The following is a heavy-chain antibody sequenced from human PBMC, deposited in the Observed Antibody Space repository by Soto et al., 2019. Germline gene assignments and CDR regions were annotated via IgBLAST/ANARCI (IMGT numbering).Heavy chain of an antibody. V-gene: IGHV1-69*13. Sequence: SVKVSCKASGYTFTSYGISWVRQAPGQGLEWMGGIIPIFGTANYAQKFQGRVTITADESTSTAYMELSSLRSEDTAVYYCAREAGCSGGSCQSYYYYGMDVWGQGTTVTVSS. J-gene: IGHJ6*02. CDR3: AREAGCSGGSCQSYYYYGMDV. D-gene: IGHD2-15*01. CDR1: GYTFTSYG. CDR2: IIPIFGTA.